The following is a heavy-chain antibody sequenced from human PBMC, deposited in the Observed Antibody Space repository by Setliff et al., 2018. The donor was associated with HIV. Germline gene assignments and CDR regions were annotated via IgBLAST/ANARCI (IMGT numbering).Heavy chain of an antibody. V-gene: IGHV1-69*13. CDR3: ARDGLLEAGIRFDY. J-gene: IGHJ4*02. Sequence: SVKVSCKASGDTFKGYAFTWVRQAPGQGLEWMGDFLAVLRKPTHAERFQDRLTITADESSTTAYMELSGLRSEDTAVYYCARDGLLEAGIRFDYWGQGTLVTVSS. CDR1: GDTFKGYA. CDR2: FLAVLRKP. D-gene: IGHD6-19*01.